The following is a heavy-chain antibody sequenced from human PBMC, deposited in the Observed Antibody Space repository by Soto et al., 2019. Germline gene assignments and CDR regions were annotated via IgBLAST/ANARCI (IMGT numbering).Heavy chain of an antibody. V-gene: IGHV4-34*01. Sequence: PSETLSLTCAVYGGSFSGYYWSWIRQPPGKGLEWIGEINHSGRTNYNPSLRSRFTFLVDTSKNHFSLNLCFVTAADTVVFYCARVFGGYDILPGYLPDGNYYYYYMDVWGKGTRVTVSS. D-gene: IGHD3-9*01. CDR2: INHSGRT. J-gene: IGHJ6*03. CDR3: ARVFGGYDILPGYLPDGNYYYYYMDV. CDR1: GGSFSGYY.